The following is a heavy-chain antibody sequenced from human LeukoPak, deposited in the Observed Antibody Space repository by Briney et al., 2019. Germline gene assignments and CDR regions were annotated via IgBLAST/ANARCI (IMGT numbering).Heavy chain of an antibody. Sequence: SATLSLTCAVSGGSISSSNWWSWVRQPPGKGLEWIGGIYHSGSTNYNPSLKSRVTISVDKSKNQFSLKLSSVTAADTAVYYGARVRSASYDAFDICGQGTMVTVSS. V-gene: IGHV4-4*02. CDR1: GGSISSSNW. D-gene: IGHD3-10*01. CDR3: ARVRSASYDAFDI. CDR2: IYHSGST. J-gene: IGHJ3*02.